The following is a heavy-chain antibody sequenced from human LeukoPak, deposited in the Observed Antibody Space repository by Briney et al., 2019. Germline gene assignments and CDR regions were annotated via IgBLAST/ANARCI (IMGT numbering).Heavy chain of an antibody. CDR2: INHSGST. V-gene: IGHV4-34*01. Sequence: KPSETLSLTCAVYGGSFSGYYWSWIRQPPGKGLEWIGEINHSGSTNYNPSLKSRVTISVDTSKNQFSLKLSSVTAADTAVYYCARGTVYSGYDRLGPPHAFDIWGQGIMVTVSS. CDR3: ARGTVYSGYDRLGPPHAFDI. CDR1: GGSFSGYY. D-gene: IGHD5-12*01. J-gene: IGHJ3*02.